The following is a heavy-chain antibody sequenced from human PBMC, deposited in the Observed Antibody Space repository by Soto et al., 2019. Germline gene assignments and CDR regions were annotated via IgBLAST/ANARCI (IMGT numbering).Heavy chain of an antibody. CDR2: IAFTGSAT. D-gene: IGHD3-3*01. CDR3: AKGKAHTLFGVDTLFDY. Sequence: GGSLRLSCATSGFTFYDYAMSWVRQAPGKGLEWVSAIAFTGSATYYADSVKGRFTISRDNSQKTLYLQMNSLRAEDTAIYYCAKGKAHTLFGVDTLFDYWGQGTLVTVSS. CDR1: GFTFYDYA. V-gene: IGHV3-23*05. J-gene: IGHJ4*02.